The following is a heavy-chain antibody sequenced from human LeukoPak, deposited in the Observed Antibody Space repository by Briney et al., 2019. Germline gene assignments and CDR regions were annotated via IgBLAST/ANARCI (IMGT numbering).Heavy chain of an antibody. CDR2: ISSSSSYI. V-gene: IGHV3-21*04. CDR1: GFTFSSYS. D-gene: IGHD3-9*01. Sequence: GGSLRLSCAASGFTFSSYSMNWVRQAPGKGLEWVSSISSSSSYIYYADSVKGRFTISRDNAKNSLYLQMNSLRAEDTALYYCAKSSQFSTKYYDILTGPFDYWGQGTLVSVS. CDR3: AKSSQFSTKYYDILTGPFDY. J-gene: IGHJ4*02.